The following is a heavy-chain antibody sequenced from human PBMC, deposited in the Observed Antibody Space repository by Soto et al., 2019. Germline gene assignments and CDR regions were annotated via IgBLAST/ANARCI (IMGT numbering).Heavy chain of an antibody. CDR3: AKERMEQYQLLPFFDY. Sequence: QPGGSLRLSCAASGFSFVSYGIHWLRQSSGKGLEWVAVISYDGSNKYYADSVRGRFTISRDNSKNTLYLQMNSLRPEDTAVFYCAKERMEQYQLLPFFDYWGQGTLVTVSS. J-gene: IGHJ4*02. D-gene: IGHD2-2*01. V-gene: IGHV3-30*18. CDR1: GFSFVSYG. CDR2: ISYDGSNK.